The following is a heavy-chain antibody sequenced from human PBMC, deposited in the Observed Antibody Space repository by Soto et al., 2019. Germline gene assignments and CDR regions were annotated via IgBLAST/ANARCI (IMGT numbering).Heavy chain of an antibody. CDR2: ISYDGSNK. J-gene: IGHJ2*01. D-gene: IGHD4-17*01. CDR3: ARAPTTVVTPYYFEL. CDR1: GFTFSSYA. Sequence: QVQLVESGGGVVQPGRSPRLSCAASGFTFSSYAMHWVRQAPGKGLEWVAVISYDGSNKYYADSVKGRFTISRDNSKNTLYLQMNSLRAEDTAVYYCARAPTTVVTPYYFELWGRGTLVTVSS. V-gene: IGHV3-30-3*01.